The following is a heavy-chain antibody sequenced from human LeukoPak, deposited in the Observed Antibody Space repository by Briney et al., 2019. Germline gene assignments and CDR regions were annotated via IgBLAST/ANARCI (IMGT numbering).Heavy chain of an antibody. D-gene: IGHD3-3*01. CDR3: ARAWSGYCNPREY. CDR1: GFTFSSYW. CDR2: INTDESST. Sequence: PGGTLRLSCAASGFTFSSYWKHWVRQAPGKGLVWVSRINTDESSTSYADSVKGRFTISRDNAKNTLYLQMNSLRAEDTAVYYCARAWSGYCNPREYWGQGTLVTVSS. J-gene: IGHJ4*02. V-gene: IGHV3-74*01.